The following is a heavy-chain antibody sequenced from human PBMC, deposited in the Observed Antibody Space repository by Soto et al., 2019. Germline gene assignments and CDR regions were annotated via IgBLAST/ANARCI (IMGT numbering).Heavy chain of an antibody. J-gene: IGHJ4*02. V-gene: IGHV3-48*01. CDR2: ISSSSSTI. Sequence: GGSLRLSCAASGFTFSSYSMNWVRQAPGKGLEWVSYISSSSSTIYYADSVKGRFTISRDNAKNSLYLQMNSLRAEDTAVYYCARGAGSKSSPFDYWGQGTLVTVS. D-gene: IGHD6-6*01. CDR1: GFTFSSYS. CDR3: ARGAGSKSSPFDY.